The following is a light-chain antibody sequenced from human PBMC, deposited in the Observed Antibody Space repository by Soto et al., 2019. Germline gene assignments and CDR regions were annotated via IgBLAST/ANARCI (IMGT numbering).Light chain of an antibody. CDR1: SSDVGGYKY. V-gene: IGLV2-14*01. CDR3: ISYTSSSTRV. J-gene: IGLJ3*02. Sequence: QSALTQPASVSGSPGQSITISCTGISSDVGGYKYVSWYQQHPGKAPKLMIYEVSNRPSGVSNRFSGSNSGNTASLTISGLQAEDEADYYCISYTSSSTRVFGGGTKVTVL. CDR2: EVS.